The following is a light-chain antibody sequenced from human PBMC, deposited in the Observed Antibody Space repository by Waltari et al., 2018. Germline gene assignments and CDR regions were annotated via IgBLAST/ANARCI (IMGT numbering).Light chain of an antibody. Sequence: EIVLTQSPGTLSLSPGERATLSCRASQSVSSTYLAWYQQKPGQNPRLLIYGASSRATGIPDRFSGSGSGTDFTLTISRLEPEDFAVYYCQQYGIPPYTFGQGTKLEIK. CDR1: QSVSSTY. CDR2: GAS. J-gene: IGKJ2*01. CDR3: QQYGIPPYT. V-gene: IGKV3-20*01.